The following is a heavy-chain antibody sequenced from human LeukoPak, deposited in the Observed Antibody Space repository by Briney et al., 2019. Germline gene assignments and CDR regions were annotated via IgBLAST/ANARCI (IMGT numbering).Heavy chain of an antibody. CDR1: GYTFTSYG. CDR3: ARVRFDYGDYWFDP. D-gene: IGHD4-17*01. CDR2: ISAYNGNI. V-gene: IGHV1-18*01. Sequence: ASVKVSCKASGYTFTSYGISWVRQAPGQGLEWMGWISAYNGNINYAQKLQGRVTITTDTSTSTAYMELRSLRSDDTAVYYCARVRFDYGDYWFDPWGQGTLVTVSS. J-gene: IGHJ5*02.